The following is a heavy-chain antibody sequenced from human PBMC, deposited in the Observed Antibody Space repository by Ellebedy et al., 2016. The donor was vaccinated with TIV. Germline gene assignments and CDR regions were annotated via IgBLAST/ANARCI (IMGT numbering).Heavy chain of an antibody. CDR2: IIPIFGTA. CDR1: GGTFSSYA. D-gene: IGHD3-3*01. CDR3: ARVELRFLVPYGMDV. V-gene: IGHV1-69*13. Sequence: SVKVSCXASGGTFSSYAIGWVRQAPGQGLEWMGGIIPIFGTANYAQKFQGRVMITADESTSTAYMELSSLRSEDTAVYYCARVELRFLVPYGMDVWGQGTTVTVSS. J-gene: IGHJ6*02.